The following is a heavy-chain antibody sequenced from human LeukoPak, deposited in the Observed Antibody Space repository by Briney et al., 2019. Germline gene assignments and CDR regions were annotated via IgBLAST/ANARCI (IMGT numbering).Heavy chain of an antibody. J-gene: IGHJ4*02. D-gene: IGHD6-13*01. CDR3: ARGGGYSSSWPFDY. Sequence: PSETLSLTCNVSGGSISSGDYYWSWIRQPPGKGLEWIGYIYYSGSTYYNPSLKSRVTISVDTSKNQFSLKLSSVTAADTAVYYCARGGGYSSSWPFDYWGQGTLVTVSS. V-gene: IGHV4-30-4*01. CDR1: GGSISSGDYY. CDR2: IYYSGST.